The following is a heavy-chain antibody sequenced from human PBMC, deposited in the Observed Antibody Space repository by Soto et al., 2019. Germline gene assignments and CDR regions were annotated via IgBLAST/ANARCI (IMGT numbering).Heavy chain of an antibody. V-gene: IGHV3-30*18. J-gene: IGHJ4*02. D-gene: IGHD1-1*01. CDR1: GFTFTSYG. Sequence: QVQLVESGGGVVQPGRSLRLSCAASGFTFTSYGMHWVRQAPGKGLEWVAVMSADGGEKHYTDSVQGRFTISRDTFKNTLYLQMNSLRDDDTAVYFCTKQHNTGSYFEHWGQGALVTVSS. CDR2: MSADGGEK. CDR3: TKQHNTGSYFEH.